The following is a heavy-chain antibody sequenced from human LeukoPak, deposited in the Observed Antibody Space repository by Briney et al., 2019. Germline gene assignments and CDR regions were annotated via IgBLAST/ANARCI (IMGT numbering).Heavy chain of an antibody. V-gene: IGHV3-74*01. CDR1: GFTFSSYW. D-gene: IGHD3-10*01. J-gene: IGHJ4*02. CDR3: ARGYYGSGSYYNYLFDY. CDR2: INSDGSST. Sequence: GGSLRLSCAASGFTFSSYWMHWVRQAPGKGLVWFSRINSDGSSTSYADSVKGRFTISRDNAKNTLYLQMNSLRAEDTAVYYCARGYYGSGSYYNYLFDYWGQGTLVTVSS.